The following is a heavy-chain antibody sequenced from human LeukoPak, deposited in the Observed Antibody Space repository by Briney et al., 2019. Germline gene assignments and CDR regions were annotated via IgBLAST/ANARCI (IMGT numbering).Heavy chain of an antibody. V-gene: IGHV3-30*02. CDR1: GFSFSSYG. Sequence: GGSLRLSCVASGFSFSSYGMNWVRQAPGKGLEWVAFIQFDGSNIFYGDSVKGRFTVSRDNLQKTLYLQMDGLRAEGTAVYYCTKMVPLRFYDTSGQTYWGQGTLVTVSS. CDR2: IQFDGSNI. CDR3: TKMVPLRFYDTSGQTY. J-gene: IGHJ4*02. D-gene: IGHD2/OR15-2a*01.